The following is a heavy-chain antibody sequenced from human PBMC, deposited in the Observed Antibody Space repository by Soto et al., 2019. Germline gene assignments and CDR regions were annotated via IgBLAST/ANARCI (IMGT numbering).Heavy chain of an antibody. CDR2: ISYDGSNK. CDR3: ARRTFFDY. J-gene: IGHJ4*02. Sequence: QPGGSLRLSCAASGFTFSSYAMHWVRQAPGKGLEWVAVISYDGSNKYYADSVKGRFTISRDNSKNTLYLQMNSLRAEDTAVYYCARRTFFDYWGQGTLVTVSS. CDR1: GFTFSSYA. V-gene: IGHV3-30-3*01.